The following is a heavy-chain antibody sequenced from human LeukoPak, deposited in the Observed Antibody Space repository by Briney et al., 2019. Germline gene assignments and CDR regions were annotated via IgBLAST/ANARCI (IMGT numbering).Heavy chain of an antibody. CDR3: GRINYNGDS. V-gene: IGHV3-74*01. CDR1: GFTLSSYW. Sequence: PGGSLRVSCAASGFTLSSYWVHWVRQPPGKGLMWLSRTNEDGSYADYADSVRGRFTISRDNAKNTVYLQMNSLRTEGTAVYCCGRINYNGDSWGRGTLVTVSS. D-gene: IGHD3-10*01. CDR2: TNEDGSYA. J-gene: IGHJ5*02.